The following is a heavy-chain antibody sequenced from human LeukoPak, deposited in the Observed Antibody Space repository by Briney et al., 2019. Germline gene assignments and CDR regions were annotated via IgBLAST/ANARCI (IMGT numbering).Heavy chain of an antibody. D-gene: IGHD5-12*01. CDR2: ISSSSSTI. CDR1: GFTFSSYS. V-gene: IGHV3-48*04. Sequence: PGGSLRLSCAASGFTFSSYSMNWVRQAPGKGLEWVSYISSSSSTIYYADPVKGRFTISRDNAKNSLYLQMNSLRAEDTAVYYCARGRHSGYAEVTTWGQGTLVTVSS. J-gene: IGHJ5*02. CDR3: ARGRHSGYAEVTT.